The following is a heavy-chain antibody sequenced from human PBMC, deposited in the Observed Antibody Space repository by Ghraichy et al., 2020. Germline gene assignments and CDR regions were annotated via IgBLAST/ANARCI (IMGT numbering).Heavy chain of an antibody. CDR1: GFTFSNYA. J-gene: IGHJ3*01. V-gene: IGHV3-23*01. Sequence: GGSLRLSCATSGFTFSNYAMSWVRQAPGKGLEWVSAISKSADSTYYADSVKGRFTISRDNSKNTLSLQMNSLRAEDTAVYYCAKDAYCSSSSCQEAAFDVWGQGTMVTVSS. CDR2: ISKSADST. D-gene: IGHD2-2*01. CDR3: AKDAYCSSSSCQEAAFDV.